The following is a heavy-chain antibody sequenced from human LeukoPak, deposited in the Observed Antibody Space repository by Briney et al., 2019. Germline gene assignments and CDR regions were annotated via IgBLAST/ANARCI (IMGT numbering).Heavy chain of an antibody. CDR2: INRSGST. D-gene: IGHD6-19*01. CDR1: GGSFSGYY. V-gene: IGHV4-34*01. CDR3: ARGLVGGWYLDY. Sequence: SETLSLTCAVYGGSFSGYYWSWIRQPPGKGLEWIGEINRSGSTNYNPSLKSRVTISVDTSKNQFSLKLSSVTAADTAVYYCARGLVGGWYLDYWGQGTLVTVSS. J-gene: IGHJ4*02.